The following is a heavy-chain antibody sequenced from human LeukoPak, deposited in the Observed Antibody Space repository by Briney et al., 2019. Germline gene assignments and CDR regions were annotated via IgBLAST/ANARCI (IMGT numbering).Heavy chain of an antibody. J-gene: IGHJ4*02. V-gene: IGHV3-30-3*01. CDR3: ARDGNPGVLDY. CDR2: ISYDGSNK. D-gene: IGHD1-14*01. Sequence: PGGSLRLSCAASGFTFSSYAMHWVRQAPGKGLEWVAVISYDGSNKYYADSVKGRFTISRDNSKNTLYLQMNSLRAEDTAVYYCARDGNPGVLDYWGQGTLVTVSS. CDR1: GFTFSSYA.